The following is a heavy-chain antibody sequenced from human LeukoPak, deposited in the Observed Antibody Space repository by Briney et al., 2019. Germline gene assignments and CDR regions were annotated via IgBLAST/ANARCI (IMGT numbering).Heavy chain of an antibody. D-gene: IGHD6-19*01. CDR3: TRVRKGYSSLYYFDY. J-gene: IGHJ4*02. CDR2: IRSKAYGGTT. Sequence: GQSLRLSCTASGFTFGDYAMSWVRQAPGKGLEWVGFIRSKAYGGTTEYAASVKGRFTISRDDSKSIAYLQMNSLKTEDTAVYYCTRVRKGYSSLYYFDYWGQGTLVTVSS. V-gene: IGHV3-49*04. CDR1: GFTFGDYA.